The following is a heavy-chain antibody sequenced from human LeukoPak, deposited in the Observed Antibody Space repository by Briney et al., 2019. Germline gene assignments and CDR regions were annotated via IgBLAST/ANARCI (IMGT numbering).Heavy chain of an antibody. CDR2: ISTYNGDT. V-gene: IGHV1-18*01. CDR3: AREGVAGTGLDY. J-gene: IGHJ4*02. Sequence: GASVKVSCKASGYPFTTYGITWVRQAPGQGLEWMGWISTYNGDTNYAQKFQGRVTMTTDTSTSTLLMELSSLRSEDTAVYYCAREGVAGTGLDYWGQGTLVTVSS. D-gene: IGHD6-13*01. CDR1: GYPFTTYG.